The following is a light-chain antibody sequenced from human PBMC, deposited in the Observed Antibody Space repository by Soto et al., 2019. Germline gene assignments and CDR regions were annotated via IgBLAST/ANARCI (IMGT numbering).Light chain of an antibody. Sequence: DAQLTQAPSTLSASVGDRVTITCRASQSIGNWLAWYQQKPGKAPNLLIYDASTLENGVPSRFSGSASGTDFTLTISSLQPYDFATYYCQQYNSYSPRTFGQGTKVDIK. V-gene: IGKV1-5*01. CDR1: QSIGNW. J-gene: IGKJ1*01. CDR3: QQYNSYSPRT. CDR2: DAS.